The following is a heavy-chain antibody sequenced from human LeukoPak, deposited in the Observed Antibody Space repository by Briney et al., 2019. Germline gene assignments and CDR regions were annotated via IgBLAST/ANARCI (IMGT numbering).Heavy chain of an antibody. V-gene: IGHV3-74*01. CDR3: VRDLGGRSGH. CDR2: INEDGSTT. J-gene: IGHJ4*02. CDR1: GFTFSSNW. D-gene: IGHD1-26*01. Sequence: GGSLRLSCAASGFTFSSNWMHWVRQAPGKGLVWVSRINEDGSTTNYADSVKGRSTIFRDNAKNTLYLQMNSLRAEDTAVYCCVRDLGGRSGHWGQGTLVTVSS.